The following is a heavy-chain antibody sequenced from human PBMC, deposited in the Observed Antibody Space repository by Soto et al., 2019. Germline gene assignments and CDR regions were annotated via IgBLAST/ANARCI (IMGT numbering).Heavy chain of an antibody. J-gene: IGHJ6*02. Sequence: QVQLVQSGAEVKKPGYSVKVSCKASGGTFSSYTISWVRQAPGQGLEWMGRIIPILGIANYAQKFQGRVTITADKSTSTAYMELSSLRSEDTAVYYCAKGLLGAAARYYYGMDVWGQGTTVTVSS. V-gene: IGHV1-69*02. D-gene: IGHD6-13*01. CDR2: IIPILGIA. CDR1: GGTFSSYT. CDR3: AKGLLGAAARYYYGMDV.